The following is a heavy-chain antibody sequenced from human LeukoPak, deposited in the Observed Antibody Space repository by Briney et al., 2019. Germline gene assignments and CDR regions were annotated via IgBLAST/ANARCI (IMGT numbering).Heavy chain of an antibody. V-gene: IGHV4-34*01. CDR1: GGSFSGYY. J-gene: IGHJ4*02. Sequence: PSETLSLTCAVYGGSFSGYYWSWIRQPPGKGLEWIGEINHSGSTNYNPSLKSRVTISVDTSKNQFSPKLSSVTAADTAVYYCARGRVMITFGGVIVTYFDYWGQGTLVTVSS. CDR2: INHSGST. D-gene: IGHD3-16*02. CDR3: ARGRVMITFGGVIVTYFDY.